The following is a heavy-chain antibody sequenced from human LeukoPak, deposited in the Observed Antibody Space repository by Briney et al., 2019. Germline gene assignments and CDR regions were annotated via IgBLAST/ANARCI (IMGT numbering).Heavy chain of an antibody. J-gene: IGHJ4*02. CDR1: GYTFTSYD. Sequence: ASVKVPRKASGYTFTSYDINWVRQATGQGLEWMGWMNPNSANTGYAQKFQGRVTMTRNTSINTAYLEMTSLTSEDTAVYYCARGVRFGELFSAYWGQGTLVTVSS. CDR2: MNPNSANT. D-gene: IGHD3-10*01. V-gene: IGHV1-8*01. CDR3: ARGVRFGELFSAY.